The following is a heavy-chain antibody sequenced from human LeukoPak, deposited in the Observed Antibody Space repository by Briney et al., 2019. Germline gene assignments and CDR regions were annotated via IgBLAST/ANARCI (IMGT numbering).Heavy chain of an antibody. Sequence: SGTLSLTCAVSGGSISSSNWWSWVRQPPGKGLEWIGEIYHSGSTNYNPSLKSRVTISVDTSKNQFSLKLSSVTAADTAVYYCARDDYGDYGSHYGYYYYYYGMDVWGQGTTVTVSS. CDR1: GGSISSSNW. J-gene: IGHJ6*02. V-gene: IGHV4-4*02. D-gene: IGHD4-17*01. CDR2: IYHSGST. CDR3: ARDDYGDYGSHYGYYYYYYGMDV.